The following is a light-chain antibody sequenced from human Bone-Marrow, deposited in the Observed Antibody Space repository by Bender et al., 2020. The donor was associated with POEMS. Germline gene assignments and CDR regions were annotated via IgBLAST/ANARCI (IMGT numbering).Light chain of an antibody. Sequence: QSALTQPASVSGSPGQSITISCTGTSSDIGDYDYVSWYRQLPGKAPQLMIYDVNKRPSGVPDRFSGSKSGNTASLTVSGLQGEDEADYYCTSYAGSDNLHYVFGTGTKVTVL. CDR3: TSYAGSDNLHYV. CDR2: DVN. J-gene: IGLJ1*01. V-gene: IGLV2-8*01. CDR1: SSDIGDYDY.